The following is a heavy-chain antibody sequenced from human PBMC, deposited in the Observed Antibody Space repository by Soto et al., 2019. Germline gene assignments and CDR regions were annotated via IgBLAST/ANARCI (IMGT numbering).Heavy chain of an antibody. CDR1: GGSFSGYY. CDR3: ARGHGIYYYYGMDV. CDR2: INHSGST. Sequence: SENLSLTFDVYGGSFSGYYWSWILQPPLKVLEWIGEINHSGSTNYNPSIKSRVTISVDTSKNQFSLKLSSVTAADTAVYYCARGHGIYYYYGMDVWGQGTTVTVSS. J-gene: IGHJ6*01. V-gene: IGHV4-34*01.